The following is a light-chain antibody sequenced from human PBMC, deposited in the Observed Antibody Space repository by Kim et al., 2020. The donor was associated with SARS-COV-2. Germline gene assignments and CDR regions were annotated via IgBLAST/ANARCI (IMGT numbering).Light chain of an antibody. J-gene: IGKJ4*01. V-gene: IGKV3D-7*01. CDR3: QQDYNLPVT. CDR2: GAS. Sequence: PGERVTLSCRASQSVSSSYLTWYQQKPGQAPGLLIYGASTRATVIPARFSGSGSGTDFTLIISSLQPEVFAVYYSQQDYNLPVTFGGGTKLE. CDR1: QSVSSSY.